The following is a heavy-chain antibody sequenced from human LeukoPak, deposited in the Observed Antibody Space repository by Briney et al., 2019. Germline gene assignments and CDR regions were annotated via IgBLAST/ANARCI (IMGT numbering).Heavy chain of an antibody. CDR2: INPSGGST. D-gene: IGHD2-2*01. CDR3: AREGYCSSTSCTAVFGY. Sequence: ASVKVSCKASGYTFTSYYMHWVRQAPGQGLEWRGIINPSGGSTSYAQKFQGRVTMTRDTSTSTVCMELSSLRSEDTAVYYCAREGYCSSTSCTAVFGYWGQGTLVTVSS. V-gene: IGHV1-46*01. J-gene: IGHJ4*02. CDR1: GYTFTSYY.